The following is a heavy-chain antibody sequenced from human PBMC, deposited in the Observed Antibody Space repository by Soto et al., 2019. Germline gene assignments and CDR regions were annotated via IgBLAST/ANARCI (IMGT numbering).Heavy chain of an antibody. V-gene: IGHV4-30-4*01. CDR2: IYYSGST. CDR1: GGSISSGDYY. D-gene: IGHD6-6*01. Sequence: SSETLSLTCTVSGGSISSGDYYWSWIPQPPGKGLEWIGYIYYSGSTYYNPSLKSRVTISVDTSKNQFSLKLSSVTAAYTAVYYCARERPDGARLDPWGQGTLVTVSS. J-gene: IGHJ5*02. CDR3: ARERPDGARLDP.